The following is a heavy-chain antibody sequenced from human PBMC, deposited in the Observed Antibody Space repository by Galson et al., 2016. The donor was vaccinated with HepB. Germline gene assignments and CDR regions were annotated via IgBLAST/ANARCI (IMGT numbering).Heavy chain of an antibody. J-gene: IGHJ6*03. Sequence: SLRLSCAASGFTFGRYAMHWVRQAPGKGLEWVAVIWYDGSNKYYADSVKGRFTISRDNSKNTLYLQMNSLRAEDTAVYYCAREVGYCTSTSCEGHMDVWGQRDHGHRLL. D-gene: IGHD2-2*01. CDR1: GFTFGRYA. V-gene: IGHV3-33*01. CDR2: IWYDGSNK. CDR3: AREVGYCTSTSCEGHMDV.